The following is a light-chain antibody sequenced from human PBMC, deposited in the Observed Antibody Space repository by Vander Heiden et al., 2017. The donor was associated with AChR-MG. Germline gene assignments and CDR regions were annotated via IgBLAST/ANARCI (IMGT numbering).Light chain of an antibody. CDR3: LLYYGGARV. J-gene: IGLJ3*02. Sequence: QTVVTQEPSLTVSPGGTVTLTCATSTDAGTNGYYPNWYQQKPGQAPRPLFYSTSNKHAWTPSRFSGSLLGGKAALTLSGVQPEDEAEYYCLLYYGGARVFGGGTKLTVL. V-gene: IGLV7-43*01. CDR1: TDAGTNGYY. CDR2: STS.